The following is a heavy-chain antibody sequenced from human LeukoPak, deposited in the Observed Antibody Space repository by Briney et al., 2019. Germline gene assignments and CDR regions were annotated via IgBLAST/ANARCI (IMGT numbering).Heavy chain of an antibody. J-gene: IGHJ5*02. CDR3: ARGDSSSWYRFDP. D-gene: IGHD6-13*01. Sequence: SETLSLTCAVYGGSFSGYYWSWIRHPPGKGLEWNGEINHSGSTNYNPSLKSRVTISVDTSKNQFSLKLSSVTAADTAVYYCARGDSSSWYRFDPWGQGTLVSVSS. V-gene: IGHV4-34*01. CDR2: INHSGST. CDR1: GGSFSGYY.